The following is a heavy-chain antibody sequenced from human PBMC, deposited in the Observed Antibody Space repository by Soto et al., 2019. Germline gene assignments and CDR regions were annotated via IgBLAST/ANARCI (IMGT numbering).Heavy chain of an antibody. D-gene: IGHD5-18*01. CDR1: GFTFSTYG. CDR2: IWYDGSNK. Sequence: QVQLVESGGGVVQPGKSLRLSCAASGFTFSTYGMHWVSQAPGMGLEWVAVIWYDGSNKYHGDSLKGRFTISRDNSKNTLYLQINNLRAEDTAVYYCGRDGALGNTAVVDSWGQGTLVTVSS. J-gene: IGHJ4*02. CDR3: GRDGALGNTAVVDS. V-gene: IGHV3-33*01.